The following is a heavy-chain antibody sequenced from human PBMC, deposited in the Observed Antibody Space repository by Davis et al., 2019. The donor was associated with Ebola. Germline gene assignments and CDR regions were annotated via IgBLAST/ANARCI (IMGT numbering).Heavy chain of an antibody. J-gene: IGHJ5*02. CDR3: ARGDYDFHFYNWFDP. V-gene: IGHV4-39*01. Sequence: MPSETLSLTCTVSGGSISTSSHFWGWIRQPPGKGLEWIGSVYYTGITYYNPSLQSRVTLSADASKNQISLTMTSVTAADTAVYYCARGDYDFHFYNWFDPWGQGTLVTVSS. CDR2: VYYTGIT. D-gene: IGHD3-16*01. CDR1: GGSISTSSHF.